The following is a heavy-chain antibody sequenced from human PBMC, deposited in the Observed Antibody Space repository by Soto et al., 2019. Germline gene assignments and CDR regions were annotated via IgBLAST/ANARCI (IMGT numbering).Heavy chain of an antibody. J-gene: IGHJ4*02. CDR3: AKGTGSSNDY. Sequence: SETLSLTCAVYGGSFSGYYWSWIRQPPGKGLEWIGEINHSRSTNYNPSLKSRVTISLDTSKNQFSLKLSSVTAADTAVYYCAKGTGSSNDYWGQGTLVTAPQ. V-gene: IGHV4-34*01. D-gene: IGHD6-6*01. CDR1: GGSFSGYY. CDR2: INHSRST.